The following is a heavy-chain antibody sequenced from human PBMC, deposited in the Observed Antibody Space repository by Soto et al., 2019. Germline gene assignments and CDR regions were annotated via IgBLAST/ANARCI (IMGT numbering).Heavy chain of an antibody. CDR2: TSRDGGTK. CDR1: GFTVSTNG. J-gene: IGHJ4*02. Sequence: QVQLVESGGGVVQPGRSLRLSCAVSGFTVSTNGMHWVRQAPGKGLEWVAVTSRDGGTKFYADSEKGRFTISRDNSRNTLFLEMNSLRGDDMAVYYCTGEVASGYWGQGTLVTVSS. V-gene: IGHV3-30*03. CDR3: TGEVASGY. D-gene: IGHD2-8*02.